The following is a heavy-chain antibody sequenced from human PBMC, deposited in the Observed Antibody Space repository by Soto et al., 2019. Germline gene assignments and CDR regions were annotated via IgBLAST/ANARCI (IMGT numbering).Heavy chain of an antibody. Sequence: EVQLVESGGGLVQPGGSLRLSCAASGFTVSSNYMSWVRQAPGKGLEWVSVIYSGGSTYYADSVKGRFTISRDNSKSAAYLQMNRLRAEDRAVYYCAKWGSYGGNSEEEIDYWGQGTLVTVSS. CDR3: AKWGSYGGNSEEEIDY. D-gene: IGHD4-17*01. J-gene: IGHJ4*02. CDR1: GFTVSSNY. CDR2: IYSGGST. V-gene: IGHV3-66*01.